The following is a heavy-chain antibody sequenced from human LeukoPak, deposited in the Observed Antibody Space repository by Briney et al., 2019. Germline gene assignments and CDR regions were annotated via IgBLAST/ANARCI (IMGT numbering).Heavy chain of an antibody. CDR3: ARSPGYYFDY. J-gene: IGHJ4*02. CDR1: GGSISSDY. CDR2: IYYSWST. V-gene: IGHV4-59*01. Sequence: SETLSLTCTVSGGSISSDYWSWIRQPPGKGLEWIAYIYYSWSTNYNPSLKSRVTISVDTSKNQFSLKLSSVTAADTAVYYCARSPGYYFDYWGQGTLVTVSS.